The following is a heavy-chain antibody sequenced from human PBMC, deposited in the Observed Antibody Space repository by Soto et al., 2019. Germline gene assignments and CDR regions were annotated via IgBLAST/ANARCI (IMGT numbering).Heavy chain of an antibody. D-gene: IGHD3-16*01. V-gene: IGHV4-31*03. CDR3: ARDRPAFKSFGSGMAV. CDR2: IFYSGST. J-gene: IGHJ6*02. Sequence: QVQLQESGPGLVKPSQTLSLTCSVSGGAINNRDYYWSWIRQHPGKGLEWIGNIFYSGSTDYNPSLKGRLTISIDTSKNEFSLKLTSVTAADTAVYYCARDRPAFKSFGSGMAVWGQGTTVTVSS. CDR1: GGAINNRDYY.